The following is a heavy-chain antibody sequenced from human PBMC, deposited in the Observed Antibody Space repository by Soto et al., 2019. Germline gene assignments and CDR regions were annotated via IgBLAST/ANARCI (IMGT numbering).Heavy chain of an antibody. D-gene: IGHD3-22*01. J-gene: IGHJ4*02. CDR2: VHYSGST. V-gene: IGHV4-39*01. Sequence: QLQLQESGPGLVKPSETLSLTCSVSGGSISSNIYYWGWIRQPPGKGLEWIATVHYSGSTYYTPSLKRRVTMSADAPNNQFSLRLNSVTAAGPAVYYCARRHYYDSSGYYSWNWGQGTLVTVSS. CDR3: ARRHYYDSSGYYSWN. CDR1: GGSISSNIYY.